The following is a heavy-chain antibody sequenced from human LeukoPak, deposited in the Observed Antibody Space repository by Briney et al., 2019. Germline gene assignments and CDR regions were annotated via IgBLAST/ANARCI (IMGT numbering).Heavy chain of an antibody. CDR1: GFTFSSYV. D-gene: IGHD6-6*01. J-gene: IGHJ4*02. CDR2: LTSSSDTT. V-gene: IGHV3-23*01. CDR3: AKDKSGSSLFDY. Sequence: GGSLRLSCAASGFTFSSYVMSWVRQAPGKGLEWVAALTSSSDTTYYADSVKGRFTISRDNSKNTLYLQMNSLRAEDTAVYYCAKDKSGSSLFDYWGQGTLVTVSS.